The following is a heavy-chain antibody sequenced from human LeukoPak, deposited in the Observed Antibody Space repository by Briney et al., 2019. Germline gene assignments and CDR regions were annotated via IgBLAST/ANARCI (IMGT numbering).Heavy chain of an antibody. CDR1: GFTFSSYT. CDR3: AKEKYGYKYFDY. D-gene: IGHD5-24*01. CDR2: ISWDGGST. J-gene: IGHJ4*02. V-gene: IGHV3-43*01. Sequence: GGSLRLSCAASGFTFSSYTMHWVRQAPGKGLEWVSLISWDGGSTYYADSVKGRFTISRDNSKNSLYLQMNSLRTEDTALYYCAKEKYGYKYFDYWGQGTLVTVSS.